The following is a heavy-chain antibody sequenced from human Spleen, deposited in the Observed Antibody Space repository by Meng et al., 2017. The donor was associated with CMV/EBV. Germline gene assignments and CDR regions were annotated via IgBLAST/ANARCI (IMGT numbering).Heavy chain of an antibody. CDR2: INHSGST. D-gene: IGHD5-18*01. J-gene: IGHJ4*02. CDR3: ARSDGRIAPGHY. V-gene: IGHV4-34*01. Sequence: QVTLQQWGAGLLEPSVTLSLTCAVYGGSFSSFYWNWIRQPPGKGLEWIGEINHSGSTNYNPSLKNRVTISVDTSKNQFSLKLSSVTAADTAVYYCARSDGRIAPGHYWGQGTLVTVSS. CDR1: GGSFSSFY.